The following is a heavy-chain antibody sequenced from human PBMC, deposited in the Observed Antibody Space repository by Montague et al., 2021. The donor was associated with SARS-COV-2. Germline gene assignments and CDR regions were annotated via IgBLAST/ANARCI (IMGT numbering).Heavy chain of an antibody. CDR1: GGSVSSGTYY. Sequence: SETLSLTCTVSGGSVSSGTYYWGWIRQPPGKGLEWIGSIYYSGNSYYNPSLKSRATISVDTSKNQFSLQLSSVTAADTAVYYCARRQPYYDLLTGNPFDVWGQGTMVTVSS. J-gene: IGHJ3*01. CDR2: IYYSGNS. CDR3: ARRQPYYDLLTGNPFDV. D-gene: IGHD3-9*01. V-gene: IGHV4-39*01.